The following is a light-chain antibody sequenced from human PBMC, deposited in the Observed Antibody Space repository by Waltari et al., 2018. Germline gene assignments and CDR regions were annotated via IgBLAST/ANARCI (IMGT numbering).Light chain of an antibody. Sequence: VLTQSPATLSLSPGERATLSCRASETIGRSLAWYQQRPGQAPRLLIYETSNRATGIPARFSGSGSGTDFTLTISSLESEDCAVYYCQQRFNWIFTFGPGTKVDI. CDR3: QQRFNWIFT. V-gene: IGKV3-11*01. CDR1: ETIGRS. J-gene: IGKJ3*01. CDR2: ETS.